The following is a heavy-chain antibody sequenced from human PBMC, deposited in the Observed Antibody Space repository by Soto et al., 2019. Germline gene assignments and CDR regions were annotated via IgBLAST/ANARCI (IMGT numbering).Heavy chain of an antibody. D-gene: IGHD3-10*01. Sequence: SETLSLTCTVSVGSFSGGSYYWSWILQPPGKGLEWIGYIYYSGSTNYNPSLKSRVTISVDTSKNQFSLKLSSVTAADTAVYYCARGNIWFGELFDFDYWGQGTLVTVSS. CDR1: VGSFSGGSYY. J-gene: IGHJ4*02. CDR2: IYYSGST. CDR3: ARGNIWFGELFDFDY. V-gene: IGHV4-61*01.